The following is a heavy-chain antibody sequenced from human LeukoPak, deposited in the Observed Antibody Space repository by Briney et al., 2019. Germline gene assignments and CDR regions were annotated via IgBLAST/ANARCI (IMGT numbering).Heavy chain of an antibody. CDR3: TTRGMTTVTARDY. D-gene: IGHD4-17*01. Sequence: PGGSLTLSCAASGFTFSGSAMHWVRQASGKGLEWVGRIRSKANSYATAYAASVKGRFTISRDDSKNTAYLQMNSLKTEDTAVYYCTTRGMTTVTARDYWGQGTLVTVSS. CDR1: GFTFSGSA. V-gene: IGHV3-73*01. J-gene: IGHJ4*02. CDR2: IRSKANSYAT.